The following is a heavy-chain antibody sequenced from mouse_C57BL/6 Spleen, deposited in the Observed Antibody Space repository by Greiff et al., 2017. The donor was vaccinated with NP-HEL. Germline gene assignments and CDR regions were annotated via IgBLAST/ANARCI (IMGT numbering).Heavy chain of an antibody. J-gene: IGHJ2*01. D-gene: IGHD2-1*01. V-gene: IGHV14-2*01. CDR3: ARSIYYGNYEDY. CDR1: GFNIKDYY. CDR2: IDPEDGDT. Sequence: EVQLQQSGAELVKPGASVKLSCTASGFNIKDYYMHWVKQRPEQGLEWIGRIDPEDGDTKYAPKFQGKATITADTSSNTAYLQRSSLTSEDTAVYYCARSIYYGNYEDYWGQGTTLTVSS.